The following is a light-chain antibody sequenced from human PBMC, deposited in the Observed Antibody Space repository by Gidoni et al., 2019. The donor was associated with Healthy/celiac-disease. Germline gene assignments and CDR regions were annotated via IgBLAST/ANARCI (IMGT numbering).Light chain of an antibody. J-gene: IGKJ4*01. V-gene: IGKV1-39*01. CDR2: AAS. CDR1: QNISSY. Sequence: DIQMTQSPSSLSASVGDRVTNTCRASQNISSYLNWYQQKPGKAPKLLIYAASSLQSGVTSRFSGSGSGTEVTLTISSLQPEDFATYDCQQSYSNPRTCGGGTKVEIK. CDR3: QQSYSNPRT.